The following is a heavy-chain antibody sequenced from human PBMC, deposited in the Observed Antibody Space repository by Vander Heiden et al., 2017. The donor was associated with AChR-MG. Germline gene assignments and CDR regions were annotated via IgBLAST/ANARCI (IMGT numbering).Heavy chain of an antibody. V-gene: IGHV3-30*18. CDR2: ISYDGSNK. D-gene: IGHD3-3*01. Sequence: QVQLVESGGGVVQPGRSLRLSCAASGFTFSSYGMHWGRQAPGKGTEWVAVISYDGSNKYYADSVKGRFTISRDNSKNTLYLQMNSLRAEDTAVYYCAKDTLECWSGPYYFDYWGQGTLVTVSS. CDR1: GFTFSSYG. CDR3: AKDTLECWSGPYYFDY. J-gene: IGHJ4*02.